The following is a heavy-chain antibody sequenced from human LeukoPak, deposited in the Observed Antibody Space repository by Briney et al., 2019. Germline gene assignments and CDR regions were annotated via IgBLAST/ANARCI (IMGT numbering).Heavy chain of an antibody. Sequence: GGSLRLSCAASGFTFSSYAMSWVRQAPGKGLDWVSAISGSGGSTYYADSVKGRFTVSRDNSKNTLYLQMNSLRAEDTAVYYCAKDEGYDSSGYYNPIDYWGQGTLVTVSS. CDR2: ISGSGGST. CDR1: GFTFSSYA. D-gene: IGHD3-22*01. V-gene: IGHV3-23*01. J-gene: IGHJ4*02. CDR3: AKDEGYDSSGYYNPIDY.